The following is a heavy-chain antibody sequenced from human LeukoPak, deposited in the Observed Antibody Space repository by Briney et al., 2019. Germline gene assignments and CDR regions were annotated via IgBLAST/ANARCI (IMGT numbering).Heavy chain of an antibody. CDR1: GFTFSSYE. CDR2: ISSSGSTI. J-gene: IGHJ6*03. V-gene: IGHV3-48*03. Sequence: GGSLRLSCAASGFTFSSYEMNWVRQAPGKGLEWGSYISSSGSTIYYADSVKGRFTISRDNAKNSLYLQMNSLRAEDTAVYYCARDYYDSSGYYSDYYYMDVWGKGTTVTVSS. D-gene: IGHD3-22*01. CDR3: ARDYYDSSGYYSDYYYMDV.